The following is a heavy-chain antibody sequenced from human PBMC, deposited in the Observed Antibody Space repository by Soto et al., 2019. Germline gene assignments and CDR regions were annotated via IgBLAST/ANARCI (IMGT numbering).Heavy chain of an antibody. Sequence: SETLSLTCTVSGGSISSGGYYWSWIRQHPGKGLEWIGSIYYSGSTYYNPSLQSRVTISVDTSKNQFSLKLSSVTAADTAVYYCARRGCSGSSCHYFDYWGQGTLVTVSS. CDR2: IYYSGST. CDR1: GGSISSGGYY. CDR3: ARRGCSGSSCHYFDY. J-gene: IGHJ4*02. D-gene: IGHD2-15*01. V-gene: IGHV4-39*01.